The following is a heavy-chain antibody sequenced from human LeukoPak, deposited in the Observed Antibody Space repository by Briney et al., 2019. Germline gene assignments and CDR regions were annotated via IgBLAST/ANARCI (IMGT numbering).Heavy chain of an antibody. Sequence: GGSLRLSCAAPGFTFDDYGMSWVRQAPGKGLEWVSGINWNGGSTGYADSVKGRFTISRDNAKNSLYLQMNSLRAEDTALYHCARDEAEVYSSGWYNYWGQGTLVTVSS. CDR3: ARDEAEVYSSGWYNY. CDR2: INWNGGST. V-gene: IGHV3-20*01. D-gene: IGHD6-19*01. CDR1: GFTFDDYG. J-gene: IGHJ4*02.